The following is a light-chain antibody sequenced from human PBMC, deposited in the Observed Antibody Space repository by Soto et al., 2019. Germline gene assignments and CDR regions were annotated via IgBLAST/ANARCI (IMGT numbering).Light chain of an antibody. CDR3: QQYDKWPPLT. J-gene: IGKJ4*01. V-gene: IGKV3-15*01. CDR2: GAS. Sequence: EVVMTQSPATLSVSPGERATLSCRASQSISFNLAWFQQKPGQAPRLLIYGASSRATGIPARFSGSGSGTEFTLTISSLQSEDSAIYYCQQYDKWPPLTFGGGTKVEIK. CDR1: QSISFN.